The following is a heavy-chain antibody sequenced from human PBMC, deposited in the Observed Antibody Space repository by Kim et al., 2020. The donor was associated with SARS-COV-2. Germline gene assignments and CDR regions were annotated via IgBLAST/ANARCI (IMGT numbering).Heavy chain of an antibody. J-gene: IGHJ6*02. CDR2: TYYRSKWYN. V-gene: IGHV6-1*01. Sequence: SQTLSLTCAISGDSVSSNSAAWNWIRQSPSRGLEWLGRTYYRSKWYNDYAVSVKSRITINPDTSKNQFSLQLNSVTPEDTAVYYCAREEQEIGTRYYYYYGMDVWGQGTTVTGSS. CDR3: AREEQEIGTRYYYYYGMDV. D-gene: IGHD1-1*01. CDR1: GDSVSSNSAA.